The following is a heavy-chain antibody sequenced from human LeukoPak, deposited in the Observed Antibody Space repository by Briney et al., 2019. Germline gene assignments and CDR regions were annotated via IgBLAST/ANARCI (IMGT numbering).Heavy chain of an antibody. Sequence: RPGGSLRLSCAASGLVFGKYAMAWVRQAPGKGLECVSIISDDSSFTYYLDSVKGRSTIFRDNSKNTLYLHMNSLKAEDTAVYYCAKGRCSGPGCDSFDYWGQGTLVTVSS. V-gene: IGHV3-23*01. CDR1: GLVFGKYA. CDR2: ISDDSSFT. J-gene: IGHJ4*02. D-gene: IGHD5-12*01. CDR3: AKGRCSGPGCDSFDY.